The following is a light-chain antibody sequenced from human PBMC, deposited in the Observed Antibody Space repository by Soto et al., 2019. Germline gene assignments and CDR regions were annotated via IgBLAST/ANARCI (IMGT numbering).Light chain of an antibody. CDR1: SSDVGAYNY. J-gene: IGLJ1*01. V-gene: IGLV2-8*01. Sequence: QSALTQPPSASGSPGQSVTFSCTGTSSDVGAYNYVSWYQQHPDKAPKLIIYEVTKRPSGVPDRFSGSKSDNTASLTVSGLQAEDEADYFCSSYAGRNNYVFGTGTKATVL. CDR3: SSYAGRNNYV. CDR2: EVT.